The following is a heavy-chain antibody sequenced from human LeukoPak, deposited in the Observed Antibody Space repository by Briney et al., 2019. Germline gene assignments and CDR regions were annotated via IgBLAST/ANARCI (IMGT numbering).Heavy chain of an antibody. J-gene: IGHJ4*02. CDR1: GFTFSSYD. CDR2: ISRSGGST. D-gene: IGHD1-1*01. V-gene: IGHV3-23*01. CDR3: AKDGYNSDIFYFDF. Sequence: GGSLRLSCAASGFTFSSYDMNWVRQAPGKGLEWVSAISRSGGSTYYADSVKGRFTISKDNSNNTLYLQMNSLRDEDTAVYYCAKDGYNSDIFYFDFWGQGTLVPVSS.